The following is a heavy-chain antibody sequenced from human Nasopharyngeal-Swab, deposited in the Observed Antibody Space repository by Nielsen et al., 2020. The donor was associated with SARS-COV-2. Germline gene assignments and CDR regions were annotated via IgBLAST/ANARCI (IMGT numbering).Heavy chain of an antibody. Sequence: ASVKVSCKASGYTFTGYHMHWVRQAPGQGLEWMGRINPNSGDTNYVQKFPGRVTMTRDTSITTAYMELSRLRSDDTAVYYCARDYCGGDCFVDYWGQGTLVTVSS. CDR2: INPNSGDT. V-gene: IGHV1-2*06. CDR1: GYTFTGYH. J-gene: IGHJ4*02. CDR3: ARDYCGGDCFVDY. D-gene: IGHD2-21*02.